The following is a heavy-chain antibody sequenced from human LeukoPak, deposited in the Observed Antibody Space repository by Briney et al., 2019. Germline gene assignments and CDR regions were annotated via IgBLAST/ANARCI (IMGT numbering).Heavy chain of an antibody. CDR3: AREEVRYFDY. Sequence: ASVKVSCKASGYTFINYNIAWVRQAPGQGLEWMGWISAYNGNTNYAQKLQGRVTMTTDTSTSTAYMELRSLRSDDTAVYYCAREEVRYFDYWGQGTLVTVSS. D-gene: IGHD3-10*01. J-gene: IGHJ4*02. CDR1: GYTFINYN. V-gene: IGHV1-18*01. CDR2: ISAYNGNT.